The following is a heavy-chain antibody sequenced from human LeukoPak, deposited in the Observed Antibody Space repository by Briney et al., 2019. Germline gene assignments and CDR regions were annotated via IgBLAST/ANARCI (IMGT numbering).Heavy chain of an antibody. J-gene: IGHJ4*02. V-gene: IGHV3-21*01. CDR1: GFTFSSYS. Sequence: GGSLRLSCAASGFTFSSYSMNWVRQAPGKGLEWVSSITSSSSYIYYADSVKGRFTIPRDNAKNSLYLQMNSLRAEDTAVYYCARHVVAVGFDYWGQGTLVTVSS. CDR3: ARHVVAVGFDY. D-gene: IGHD3-22*01. CDR2: ITSSSSYI.